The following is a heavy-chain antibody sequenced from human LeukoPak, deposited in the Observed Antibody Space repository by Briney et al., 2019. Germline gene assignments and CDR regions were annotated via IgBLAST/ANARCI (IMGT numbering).Heavy chain of an antibody. CDR2: ISGSGGST. CDR3: ARGRNYDSSGSLDY. CDR1: GFTFSSYA. V-gene: IGHV3-23*01. J-gene: IGHJ4*02. D-gene: IGHD3-22*01. Sequence: PGGSLRLSCAASGFTFSSYAMSWVRQAPGKGLEWVSAISGSGGSTYYADSVKGRFTISRDNSKNTLYLQMNSLRAEDTAVYYCARGRNYDSSGSLDYWGQGTLVTVSS.